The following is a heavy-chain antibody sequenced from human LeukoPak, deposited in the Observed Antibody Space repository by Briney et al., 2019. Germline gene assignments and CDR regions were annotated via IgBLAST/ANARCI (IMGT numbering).Heavy chain of an antibody. Sequence: SETLSLTCAVYGGSFSSYYWSWIRQPPGKGLEWIGYIYYSGSTNYNPSLKSRVTISVDTSKNQFSLKLSSVAAADTAVYYCARVLAARGYYYYYYMDVWGKGTTVTVSS. J-gene: IGHJ6*03. V-gene: IGHV4-59*13. D-gene: IGHD6-6*01. CDR3: ARVLAARGYYYYYYMDV. CDR2: IYYSGST. CDR1: GGSFSSYY.